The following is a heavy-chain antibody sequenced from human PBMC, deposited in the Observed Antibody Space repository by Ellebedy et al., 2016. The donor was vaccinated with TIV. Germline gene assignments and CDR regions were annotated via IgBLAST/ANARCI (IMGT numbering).Heavy chain of an antibody. Sequence: GESLKISXEASGFMFNSYGMHWVRQVPGKGLEWVAVMWFDGTQKGCFDSMKGRCTISRDTSKNILYLEMTSLRVEDTAIYYCVRDSVPSWSYVGIFDHWGHGILVSVSS. V-gene: IGHV3-33*01. D-gene: IGHD6-13*01. CDR2: MWFDGTQK. CDR3: VRDSVPSWSYVGIFDH. CDR1: GFMFNSYG. J-gene: IGHJ4*01.